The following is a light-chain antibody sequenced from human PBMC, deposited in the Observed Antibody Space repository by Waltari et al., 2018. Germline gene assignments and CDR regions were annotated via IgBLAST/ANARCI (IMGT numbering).Light chain of an antibody. Sequence: EIVLTQSPGTLSLSPGDRATLSCRATQSVSSSFFDWYQQKPGQAPRLRIYSTSKRATCIPDRVSGSGSGTDFTLTISRLEPEDFAVYYCQQYNNSPYTFGQGTKLEIK. V-gene: IGKV3-20*01. CDR2: STS. CDR1: QSVSSSF. CDR3: QQYNNSPYT. J-gene: IGKJ2*01.